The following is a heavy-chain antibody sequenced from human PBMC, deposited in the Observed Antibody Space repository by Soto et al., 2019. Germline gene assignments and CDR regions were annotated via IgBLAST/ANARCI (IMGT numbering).Heavy chain of an antibody. J-gene: IGHJ4*02. Sequence: QVQLQQWGAGLLKPSETLSLTCAVYGGSFSGYYWSWIRQPPGKGLEWIGEINHSGSTNYNPSLKSRVTISVDTSKNQFSLKLSSVTAADTAVYYCARVRSGWFPRWGQGTLVTVSS. CDR1: GGSFSGYY. V-gene: IGHV4-34*01. CDR3: ARVRSGWFPR. D-gene: IGHD6-19*01. CDR2: INHSGST.